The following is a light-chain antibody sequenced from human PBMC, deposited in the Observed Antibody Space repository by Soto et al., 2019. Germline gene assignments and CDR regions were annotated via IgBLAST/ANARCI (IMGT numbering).Light chain of an antibody. CDR2: GAP. CDR3: QQYNNWPRT. J-gene: IGKJ4*01. Sequence: EIVMTQSPATLSVSPGARATLACRASQSVSSNFAWYPQRPGQAPRLLIHGAPTRANGIPARFSGSASGTEFTHTISSLQSEDFAIYYCQQYNNWPRTVGGGTKVDIK. CDR1: QSVSSN. V-gene: IGKV3-15*01.